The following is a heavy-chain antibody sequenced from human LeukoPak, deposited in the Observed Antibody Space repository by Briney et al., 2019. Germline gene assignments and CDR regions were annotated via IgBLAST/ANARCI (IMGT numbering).Heavy chain of an antibody. CDR2: MSATGST. CDR1: GGSISSGNYY. D-gene: IGHD3-10*01. J-gene: IGHJ5*02. V-gene: IGHV4-61*02. CDR3: ARNIHPYYYGSGSPGP. Sequence: SETLSLTCTVSGGSISSGNYYWNWIRQPAGKGLEWIGRMSATGSTNYNPSLKSRVTISLDTSKNQFSLKLSSVTAADTAVYYCARNIHPYYYGSGSPGPWGQGTLVTVSS.